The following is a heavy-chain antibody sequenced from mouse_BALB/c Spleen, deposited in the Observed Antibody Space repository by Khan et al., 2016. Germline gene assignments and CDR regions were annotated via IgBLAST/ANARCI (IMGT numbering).Heavy chain of an antibody. D-gene: IGHD1-1*01. Sequence: QVQLQQSGPDLARPGHSLTLSCKASGYSFTSYWMQWVNQRPGQGLEWMGAIYPGDGDTRYTQKFKGQATLTADTSSSTAYVQVSSLASGDSASYYGASYYGSSFGYYDYWGQGNTLTVSS. CDR1: GYSFTSYW. V-gene: IGHV1-87*01. J-gene: IGHJ2*01. CDR3: ASYYGSSFGYYDY. CDR2: IYPGDGDT.